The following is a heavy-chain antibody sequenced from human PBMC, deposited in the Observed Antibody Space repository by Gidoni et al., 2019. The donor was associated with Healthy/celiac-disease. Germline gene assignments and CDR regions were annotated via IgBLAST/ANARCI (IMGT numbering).Heavy chain of an antibody. CDR2: ISYDGSNK. V-gene: IGHV3-30-3*01. Sequence: QVQLVESGGGVVQPGRSLRLSCAASGFTFSSYAMHWVRQAPGKGLEWVAVISYDGSNKYYADSVKGRFTISRDNSKNTLYLQMNSLRAEDTAVYYCARGRHFDRLFEDYWGQGTLVTVSS. CDR3: ARGRHFDRLFEDY. CDR1: GFTFSSYA. J-gene: IGHJ4*02. D-gene: IGHD3-9*01.